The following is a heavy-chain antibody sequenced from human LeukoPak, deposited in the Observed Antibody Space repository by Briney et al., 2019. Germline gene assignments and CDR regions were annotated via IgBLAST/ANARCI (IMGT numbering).Heavy chain of an antibody. J-gene: IGHJ4*02. CDR1: GGSISSSSYY. Sequence: KASETLSLTCTVSGGSISSSSYYWGWIRQPPGRGLEWIGSIYYSGSTYYNSSLKSRVTISIDTSKNQFSLKLSSVTAADTAVYYCARDRSASYRFDYWGQGTLVTVSS. D-gene: IGHD1-26*01. CDR3: ARDRSASYRFDY. CDR2: IYYSGST. V-gene: IGHV4-39*02.